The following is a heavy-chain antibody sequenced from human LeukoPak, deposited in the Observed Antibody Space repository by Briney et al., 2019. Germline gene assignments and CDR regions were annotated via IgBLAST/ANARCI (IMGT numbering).Heavy chain of an antibody. Sequence: PLETLSLTCTVSVGSISSYYWSWIRQPPGKGLEWIGYIYYSGSTNYNPSLKSRVTISVDTSKNQFSLKLSSVTAADTAVYYCARNGLYGSGRYYVDYWGQGTLVTVSS. J-gene: IGHJ4*02. V-gene: IGHV4-59*01. CDR2: IYYSGST. CDR1: VGSISSYY. D-gene: IGHD3-10*01. CDR3: ARNGLYGSGRYYVDY.